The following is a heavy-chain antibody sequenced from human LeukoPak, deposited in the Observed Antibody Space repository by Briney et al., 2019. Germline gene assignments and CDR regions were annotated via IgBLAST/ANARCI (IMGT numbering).Heavy chain of an antibody. Sequence: GGSLRLSYAASGFTFSSYSMNWVRQAPGKGLEWVSYISSSSSTIYYADSVKGRFTISRDNAKNSLYLQMNSLRAEDTAVYYCARSGTFGGVIAHWGQGTLATVSS. V-gene: IGHV3-48*01. CDR1: GFTFSSYS. D-gene: IGHD3-16*01. CDR2: ISSSSSTI. CDR3: ARSGTFGGVIAH. J-gene: IGHJ5*02.